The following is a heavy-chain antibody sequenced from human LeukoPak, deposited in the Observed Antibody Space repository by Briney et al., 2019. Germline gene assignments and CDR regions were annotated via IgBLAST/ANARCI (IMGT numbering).Heavy chain of an antibody. CDR2: INHSGGT. J-gene: IGHJ4*02. CDR1: GGSFSGYY. V-gene: IGHV4-34*01. CDR3: ARNDSVAGTTFDY. Sequence: SETLSLTCAVYGGSFSGYYWSWIRQPPGKGLEWIGEINHSGGTKYNPSLKSRVTISVDTSKNQFSLKLSSVTAADTAVYYCARNDSVAGTTFDYWGQGTLVTVSS. D-gene: IGHD6-19*01.